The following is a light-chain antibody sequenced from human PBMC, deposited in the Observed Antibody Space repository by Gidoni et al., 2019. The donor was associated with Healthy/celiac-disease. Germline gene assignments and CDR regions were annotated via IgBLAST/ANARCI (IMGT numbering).Light chain of an antibody. CDR1: QSVSSN. V-gene: IGKV3-15*01. CDR2: GAS. Sequence: EIVMTQSPATLSVSSGERATLSCRANQSVSSNLAWYQQKPGQAPRLLIYGASTRATGIPARFSGSGSGTEFTLTISSLQSEDFAVYYCQQYNNWPPYTFGQGTKLEIK. CDR3: QQYNNWPPYT. J-gene: IGKJ2*01.